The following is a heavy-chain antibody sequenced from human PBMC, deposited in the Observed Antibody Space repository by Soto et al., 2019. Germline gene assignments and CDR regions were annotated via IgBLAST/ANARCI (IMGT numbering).Heavy chain of an antibody. J-gene: IGHJ4*02. CDR2: ITDDGSTT. V-gene: IGHV3-74*02. D-gene: IGHD3-10*01. CDR1: GFIFSMYW. CDR3: TRGPRPTSIGTGAF. Sequence: EVQLVESGGGLVQPGGSLRLSCAASGFIFSMYWMHWVRQVPGKGPQWVARITDDGSTTYYAASVEGRFTISRDNAKNALYLQMTSLRADDTAVYYCTRGPRPTSIGTGAFWGQGTLVTVSS.